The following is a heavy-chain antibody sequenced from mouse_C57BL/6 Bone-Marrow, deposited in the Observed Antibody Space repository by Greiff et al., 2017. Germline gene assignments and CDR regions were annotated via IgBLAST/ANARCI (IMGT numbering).Heavy chain of an antibody. D-gene: IGHD1-1*01. CDR3: ASNYGTWFAY. CDR2: IYPSDSET. CDR1: GYTFTSYC. V-gene: IGHV1-61*01. Sequence: QVQLQQPGAELVRPGSSVKLSCKASGYTFTSYCMDWVKQRPGQGLEWIGNIYPSDSETHYNQKFKDKATLTVDKSSSTAYMQLSSLTSEDSAVYYCASNYGTWFAYWGQGTLVTVSA. J-gene: IGHJ3*01.